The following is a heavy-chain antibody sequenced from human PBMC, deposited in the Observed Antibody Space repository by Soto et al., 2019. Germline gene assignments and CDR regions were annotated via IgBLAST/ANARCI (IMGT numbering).Heavy chain of an antibody. Sequence: QVQLVESGGGVVQHGRSLRLSCAASGFTISSYGMHWVRQAPGKGLEWVAVIWYDGSNKYYADSVKGRFTISRDNSKNTLYLQMNSLRAEDTAVYYCARQSGGVAGTHFDYWRQGTLVTVSS. D-gene: IGHD6-19*01. J-gene: IGHJ4*02. V-gene: IGHV3-33*01. CDR1: GFTISSYG. CDR3: ARQSGGVAGTHFDY. CDR2: IWYDGSNK.